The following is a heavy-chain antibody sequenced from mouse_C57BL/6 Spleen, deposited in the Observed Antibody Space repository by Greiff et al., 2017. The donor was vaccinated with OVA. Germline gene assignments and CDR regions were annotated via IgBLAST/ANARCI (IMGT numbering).Heavy chain of an antibody. CDR1: GFTFSSYA. D-gene: IGHD1-1*01. V-gene: IGHV5-9-1*02. CDR2: ISSGGDYI. J-gene: IGHJ4*01. Sequence: EVQGVESGEGLVKPGGSLKLSCAASGFTFSSYAMSWVRQTPEKRLEWVAYISSGGDYIYYADTVKGRFTISRDNARNTLYLQMSSLKSEDTAMYYCTTYYGSSYYYAMDYWGQGTSVTVSS. CDR3: TTYYGSSYYYAMDY.